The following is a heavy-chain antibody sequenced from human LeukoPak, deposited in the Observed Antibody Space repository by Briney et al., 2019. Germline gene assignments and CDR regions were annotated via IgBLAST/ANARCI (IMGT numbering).Heavy chain of an antibody. CDR2: IVVCNGNT. D-gene: IGHD6-19*01. CDR1: GFTFTSSA. V-gene: IGHV1-58*02. Sequence: SVKVSCKASGFTFTSSAMQWVRQARGQRLEWIGWIVVCNGNTNYSQKFQERVTITRDMSTSTAYMELSSLRSEDTAVYYCAAEGKGGWYSLWGQGTLVTVSS. CDR3: AAEGKGGWYSL. J-gene: IGHJ4*02.